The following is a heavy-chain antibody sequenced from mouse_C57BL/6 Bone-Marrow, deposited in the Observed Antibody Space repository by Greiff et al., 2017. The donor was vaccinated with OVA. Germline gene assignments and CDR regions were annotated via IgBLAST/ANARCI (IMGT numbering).Heavy chain of an antibody. CDR3: ARRDYYYGTPYWYFDV. D-gene: IGHD1-1*01. J-gene: IGHJ1*03. Sequence: VQLQQPGAELVKPGASVKLSCKASGYTFTSYWMPWVKQRPGQGLEWIGMIHPNSGSTNYNEKFKSKATLTVDKSSSTAYMQLSSLTSEDSAVYYCARRDYYYGTPYWYFDVGGTGTTGTVSS. CDR1: GYTFTSYW. V-gene: IGHV1-64*01. CDR2: IHPNSGST.